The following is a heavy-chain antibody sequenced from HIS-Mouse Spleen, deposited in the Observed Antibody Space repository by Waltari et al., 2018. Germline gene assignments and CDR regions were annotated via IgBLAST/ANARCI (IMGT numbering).Heavy chain of an antibody. CDR1: GFTFSSYS. CDR2: ISSRCITI. V-gene: IGHV3-48*01. J-gene: IGHJ4*02. CDR3: ARDLGEGYSNYYFDY. D-gene: IGHD4-4*01. Sequence: EVQLVESGGGLVQPGGSLRLSCAASGFTFSSYSMNWVRQAPGKGLEWVSDISSRCITIYYSHSVKGRLTISRDNAKNSLYLQMNSLRAEDTAVYYCARDLGEGYSNYYFDYWGQGTLVTVSS.